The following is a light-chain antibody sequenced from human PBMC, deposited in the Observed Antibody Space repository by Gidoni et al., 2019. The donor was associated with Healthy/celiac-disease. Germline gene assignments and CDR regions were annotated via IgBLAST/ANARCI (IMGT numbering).Light chain of an antibody. Sequence: IVLTQSPGTLSLSPGERATLSCRARQSVSSIYLAWYQQKNCQAPRLLIYGASSRATGIPDRFSGSGSGTDFTLTISRLEPEDVEVYYCQQYGSSPRTFGQGTKVEIK. CDR3: QQYGSSPRT. CDR1: QSVSSIY. V-gene: IGKV3-20*01. J-gene: IGKJ1*01. CDR2: GAS.